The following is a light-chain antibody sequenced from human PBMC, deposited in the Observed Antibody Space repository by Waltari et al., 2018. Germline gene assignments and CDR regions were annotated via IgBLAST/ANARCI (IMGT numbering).Light chain of an antibody. CDR2: RDN. V-gene: IGLV1-47*01. J-gene: IGLJ2*01. CDR1: LPTIGNNF. CDR3: ATWDDSLNIL. Sequence: QPVLTQPPSASGTPGQRVTMSCSGRLPTIGNNFVNWYQQLPGTTPNLLIYRDNQRPSGVPDRFSGSKSGTSASLVISGLRSEDEAVYYCATWDDSLNILFGGGTNLTVL.